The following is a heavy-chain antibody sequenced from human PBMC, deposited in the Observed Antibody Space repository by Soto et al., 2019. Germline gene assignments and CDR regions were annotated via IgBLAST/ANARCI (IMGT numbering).Heavy chain of an antibody. CDR2: ISGGSSVT. V-gene: IGHV3-23*01. J-gene: IGHJ4*02. CDR3: AKVLSKNYYYPFDF. Sequence: GGSLRLSCTASEFTFSDYAMAWVRQATGKGLEWVSTISGGSSVTYYGDSVKGRFTISRDNAKKTLFLQLNRLSAEDTATYYCAKVLSKNYYYPFDFWGQGTQVTVSS. CDR1: EFTFSDYA. D-gene: IGHD3-10*01.